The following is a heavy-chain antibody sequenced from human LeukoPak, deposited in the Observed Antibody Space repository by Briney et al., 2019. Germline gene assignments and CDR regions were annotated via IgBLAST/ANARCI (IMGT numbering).Heavy chain of an antibody. CDR2: ISYDGSNK. CDR3: ARDDSHRFDY. J-gene: IGHJ4*02. D-gene: IGHD2-21*01. Sequence: PGGSLRLSCAASGFTFSSYAMHWVRQAPGKGLEWVAVISYDGSNKYYADSVKGRFTISRDNSKNTLYLQMNSLRAEDTAEYYCARDDSHRFDYWGQGTLVTVSS. V-gene: IGHV3-30*04. CDR1: GFTFSSYA.